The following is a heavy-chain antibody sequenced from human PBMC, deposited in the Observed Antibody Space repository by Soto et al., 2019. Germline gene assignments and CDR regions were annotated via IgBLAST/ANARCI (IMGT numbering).Heavy chain of an antibody. CDR3: ARDLRYCSGGSCYPDLYYYGMDV. CDR1: GYTFTGYY. D-gene: IGHD2-15*01. CDR2: INPNSGGT. J-gene: IGHJ6*02. Sequence: ASVKVSCKASGYTFTGYYMHWVRQAPGQGLEWMGWINPNSGGTNYAQKFQGWVTMTRDTSISTAYMELSRLRSDDTAVYYCARDLRYCSGGSCYPDLYYYGMDVWGQGTTVTVPS. V-gene: IGHV1-2*04.